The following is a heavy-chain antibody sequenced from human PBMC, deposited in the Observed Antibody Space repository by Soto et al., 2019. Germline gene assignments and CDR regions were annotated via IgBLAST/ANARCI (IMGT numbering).Heavy chain of an antibody. V-gene: IGHV1-2*04. CDR1: GYSFTGYY. D-gene: IGHD3-3*01. CDR2: INPNSGGT. Sequence: ASVKVACKASGYSFTGYYMHWLLQAPGQGLEWMGWINPNSGGTNYAQKFQGWVTMTRDTSISTAYMELSRLRSDDTAVYYCARVSNCWGGYRAAFDIWGQGTMVTVSS. J-gene: IGHJ3*02. CDR3: ARVSNCWGGYRAAFDI.